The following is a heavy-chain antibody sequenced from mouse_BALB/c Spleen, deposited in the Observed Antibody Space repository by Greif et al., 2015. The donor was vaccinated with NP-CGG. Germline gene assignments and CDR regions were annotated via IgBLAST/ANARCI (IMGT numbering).Heavy chain of an antibody. CDR1: GYTFTDYA. CDR3: ARGTGAMDY. J-gene: IGHJ4*01. D-gene: IGHD3-3*01. V-gene: IGHV1S137*01. CDR2: ISTYYGDA. Sequence: VQGVESGAELVRPGVSVKISCKGSGYTFTDYAMHWVKQSHAKSLEWIGVISTYYGDASYNQKFKGKATMTVDKSSSTAYMELARLTSEDSAIYYCARGTGAMDYWGQGTSVTVSS.